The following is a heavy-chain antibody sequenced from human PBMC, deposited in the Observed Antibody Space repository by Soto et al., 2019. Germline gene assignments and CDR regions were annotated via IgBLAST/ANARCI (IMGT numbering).Heavy chain of an antibody. Sequence: QVQLQESGPGLVKPSETLSLTCTVSGGSISSYYWSWIRQPAGKGLEWIGRIYTSGSTNYNPSLKSRVTMSVDTSKNPFSLKLSSVTAADTAVYYCARDSSSYPSYNWFDPWGQGTLVTVSS. CDR3: ARDSSSYPSYNWFDP. J-gene: IGHJ5*02. CDR2: IYTSGST. CDR1: GGSISSYY. D-gene: IGHD6-6*01. V-gene: IGHV4-4*07.